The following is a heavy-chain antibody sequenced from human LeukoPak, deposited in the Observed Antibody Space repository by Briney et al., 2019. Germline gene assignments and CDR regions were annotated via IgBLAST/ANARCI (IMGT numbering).Heavy chain of an antibody. Sequence: SETLSLTCTVSGGSISSYYWSCIRQPPGKGLEWIGYIYYSGSTNYNPSLKSRVTISVDTSKNQFSLKLSSVTAADTAVYYCARDRCTSSGWYCGFDYWGQGTLVTVSS. J-gene: IGHJ4*02. CDR1: GGSISSYY. CDR2: IYYSGST. D-gene: IGHD6-19*01. CDR3: ARDRCTSSGWYCGFDY. V-gene: IGHV4-59*01.